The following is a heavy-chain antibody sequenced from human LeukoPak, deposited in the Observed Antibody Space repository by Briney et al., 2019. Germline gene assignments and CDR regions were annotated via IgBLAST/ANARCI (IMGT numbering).Heavy chain of an antibody. D-gene: IGHD1-7*01. J-gene: IGHJ4*02. CDR1: GYTLTELS. CDR3: ATETGNFYFYS. V-gene: IGHV1-24*01. Sequence: GASVKVSFKVSGYTLTELSMHWVRQAPGKGLEWMGGFDPEDDEVIYAQRFQGRVTMTEDASTDTAYMELRSLRSEDTAVYYCATETGNFYFYSWGQGTLVTVSS. CDR2: FDPEDDEV.